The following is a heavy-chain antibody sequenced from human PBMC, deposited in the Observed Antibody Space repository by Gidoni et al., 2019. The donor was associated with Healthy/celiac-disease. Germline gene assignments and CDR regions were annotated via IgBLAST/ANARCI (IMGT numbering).Heavy chain of an antibody. D-gene: IGHD6-19*01. V-gene: IGHV3-15*01. CDR2: IKSKTDGGTT. CDR1: GFTFSNAW. J-gene: IGHJ4*02. Sequence: EVQLVESGGGLVKPGGSLRLSCAASGFTFSNAWMSWVRQAPGKGREWVGRIKSKTDGGTTDYAAPVKGRFTISRDDSKNTLYLQMNSLKTEDTAVYYCTTDYRRGYSSGWETFDYWGQGTLVTVSS. CDR3: TTDYRRGYSSGWETFDY.